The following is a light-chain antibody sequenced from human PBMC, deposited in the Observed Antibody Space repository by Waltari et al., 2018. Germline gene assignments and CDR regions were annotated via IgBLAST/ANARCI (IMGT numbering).Light chain of an antibody. V-gene: IGLV4-69*01. CDR2: VNSDGRN. J-gene: IGLJ3*02. CDR1: SGHSSNV. Sequence: QLVLTQSPSASASLGASVKLTCTLSSGHSSNVIAWLQQQPEKGPRYLMKVNSDGRNSKGDKIPDRFSGSSSGTEHYLTISSLQSDDEADYYCQTGGHGTWVFGGGTKLTVL. CDR3: QTGGHGTWV.